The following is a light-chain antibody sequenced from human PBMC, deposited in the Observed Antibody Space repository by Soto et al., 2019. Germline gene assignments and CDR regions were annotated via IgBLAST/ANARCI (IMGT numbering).Light chain of an antibody. CDR2: EIS. J-gene: IGKJ1*01. CDR1: QSVNSD. Sequence: EIVLAQSPATLFLCPGERATLSCRASQSVNSDLACFQQKPGQAPRLLIYEISNRATGIPARFSGSGSGTDFTLTISSLQSEDFAVYYCQQYNNWPRTFGQGTKVDI. CDR3: QQYNNWPRT. V-gene: IGKV3-11*01.